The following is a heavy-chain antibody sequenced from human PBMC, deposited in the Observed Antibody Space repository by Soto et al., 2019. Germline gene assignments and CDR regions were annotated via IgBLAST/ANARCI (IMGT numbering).Heavy chain of an antibody. J-gene: IGHJ4*02. CDR3: AKDHGDCSSTSCYASRY. CDR2: ISGSGGNT. D-gene: IGHD2-2*01. Sequence: EVPLLESGGGLVQPGGSLRLSCAASGFTFSSYAMTWVRQAPGKGLEWVSGISGSGGNTDYADSVKGRFTISRDNSKNTVYLQMNSLRAEDTAVYHCAKDHGDCSSTSCYASRYWGQGTLVTVSS. CDR1: GFTFSSYA. V-gene: IGHV3-23*01.